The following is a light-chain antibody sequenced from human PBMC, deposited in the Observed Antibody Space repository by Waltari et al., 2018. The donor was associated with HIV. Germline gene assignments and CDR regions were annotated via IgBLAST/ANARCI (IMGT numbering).Light chain of an antibody. V-gene: IGLV3-1*01. CDR2: RDN. J-gene: IGLJ2*01. CDR3: QAWDNSTAS. Sequence: SYELTPPTSVCLSPGQTAIITSSVHIFADKYVCWYQHKPGQSPVLVSYRDNKRPSGIPERFSGSNSGNTATLTISGTQAVDEADYYCQAWDNSTASFGGGTKLTVL. CDR1: IFADKY.